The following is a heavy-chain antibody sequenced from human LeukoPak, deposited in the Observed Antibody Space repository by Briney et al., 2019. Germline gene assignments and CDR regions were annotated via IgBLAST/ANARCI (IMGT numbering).Heavy chain of an antibody. CDR3: ARHFDGPHPEGNSRLKWFDP. J-gene: IGHJ5*02. D-gene: IGHD1-1*01. Sequence: SETLSLTCTVSAASISSYYWSWIRQPQGKLLEWIGCIYDSGTTSYNPSLKSRVTISMDTSKSQLSLKLSSVTAADTAVFYCARHFDGPHPEGNSRLKWFDPWGQGTLATVSS. CDR1: AASISSYY. V-gene: IGHV4-59*08. CDR2: IYDSGTT.